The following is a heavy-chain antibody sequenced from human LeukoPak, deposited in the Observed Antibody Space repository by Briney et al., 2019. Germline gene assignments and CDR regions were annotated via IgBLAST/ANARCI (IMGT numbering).Heavy chain of an antibody. CDR1: GGTFSSYA. D-gene: IGHD3-22*01. J-gene: IGHJ4*02. CDR2: IIPILGTA. Sequence: SVKVSCKASGGTFSSYAISWVRQAPGQGLEWMGGIIPILGTANYAQKFQGRVTITTDESTSTAYMELSSLRSEDTAVYYCARGRYYYDSSGYYPRHYFDYWGQGTMVTVSS. CDR3: ARGRYYYDSSGYYPRHYFDY. V-gene: IGHV1-69*05.